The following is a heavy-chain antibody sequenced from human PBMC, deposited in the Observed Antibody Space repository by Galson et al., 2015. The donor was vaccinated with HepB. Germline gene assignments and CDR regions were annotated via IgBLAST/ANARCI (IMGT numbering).Heavy chain of an antibody. CDR1: GFIFRSYA. V-gene: IGHV3-30-3*01. Sequence: SLRLSCAASGFIFRSYAMHWVRQAPGKGLEWVAAIPYDGNKEYYADSVKGRFTISRDNSENTLSLHMNSLTTDDTAVYYCARVGPGQQLVDFYSYGLDVWGQGTTVTVSS. D-gene: IGHD6-13*01. CDR2: IPYDGNKE. J-gene: IGHJ6*02. CDR3: ARVGPGQQLVDFYSYGLDV.